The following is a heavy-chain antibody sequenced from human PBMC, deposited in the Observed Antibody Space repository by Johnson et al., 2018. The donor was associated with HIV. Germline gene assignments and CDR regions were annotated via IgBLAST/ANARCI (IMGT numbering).Heavy chain of an antibody. D-gene: IGHD3-10*01. CDR1: GFTLSSYG. Sequence: QVQLVESGGGVVQPGGSLRLSCVASGFTLSSYGMHWVRQAPGKGLEWVSFIRYDGSNKYYADSVKGRFTISRDNAKNSLYLQMNSLRAEDTALYYCARESPGLGVNGFDIWGQGTMVTVSS. J-gene: IGHJ3*02. CDR2: IRYDGSNK. V-gene: IGHV3-30*02. CDR3: ARESPGLGVNGFDI.